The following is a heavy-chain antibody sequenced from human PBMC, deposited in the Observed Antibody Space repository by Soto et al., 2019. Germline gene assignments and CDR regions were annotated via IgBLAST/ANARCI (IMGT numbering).Heavy chain of an antibody. Sequence: QVPLVQSGAEVKKPGSSVKVSCKASGGTFSSYAISWVRQAPGQGLEWMGGIIPIFGTANYAQKFQGRVTITADESTSTAYMELSSLRSEDTAVYYCARDKANMVRGGYGMDVWGQGTTVTVSS. CDR3: ARDKANMVRGGYGMDV. D-gene: IGHD3-10*01. CDR1: GGTFSSYA. CDR2: IIPIFGTA. V-gene: IGHV1-69*01. J-gene: IGHJ6*02.